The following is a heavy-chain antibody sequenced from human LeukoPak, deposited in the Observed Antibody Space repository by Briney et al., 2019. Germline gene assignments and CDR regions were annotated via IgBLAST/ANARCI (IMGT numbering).Heavy chain of an antibody. CDR1: GFTFSSYA. CDR2: ISYDGSNK. Sequence: GGSLRLSCAASGFTFSSYAMHWVRQAPGKGLEWVAVISYDGSNKYYADSVKGRFTISRDNSKNTLYLQMNSLRAEDTAVYYCAKVEEGELLWFGETSGCLDYWGQGTLVTVSS. J-gene: IGHJ4*02. CDR3: AKVEEGELLWFGETSGCLDY. V-gene: IGHV3-30*04. D-gene: IGHD3-10*01.